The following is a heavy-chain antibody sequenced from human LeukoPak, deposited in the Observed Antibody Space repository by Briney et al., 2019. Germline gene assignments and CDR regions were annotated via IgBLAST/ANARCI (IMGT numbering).Heavy chain of an antibody. V-gene: IGHV3-48*01. CDR2: ITSSSSTI. CDR3: ASGWLGVFDY. Sequence: GGSLRLSCAASEFTFNTYSMNWVRQAPGKGLEWVSYITSSSSTIYYADSVKGRFTISRDNAKNSLYLQMNSLRAEDTAVYYCASGWLGVFDYWGQGTLVTVSS. CDR1: EFTFNTYS. J-gene: IGHJ4*02. D-gene: IGHD6-19*01.